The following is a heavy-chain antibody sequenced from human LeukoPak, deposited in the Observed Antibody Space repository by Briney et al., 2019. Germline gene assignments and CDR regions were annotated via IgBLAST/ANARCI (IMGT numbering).Heavy chain of an antibody. CDR3: ARDHNSGSYYYYYYMDV. D-gene: IGHD1-26*01. CDR1: GYSISSGYY. J-gene: IGHJ6*03. CDR2: IYHSGST. V-gene: IGHV4-38-2*02. Sequence: PSETLSLTCTVSGYSISSGYYWGWIRQPPGKGLEWIGSIYHSGSTYYNPSLKSRVTISVDTSKNQFSLKLRSVTAADTAVYYCARDHNSGSYYYYYYMDVWGKGTTVTVSS.